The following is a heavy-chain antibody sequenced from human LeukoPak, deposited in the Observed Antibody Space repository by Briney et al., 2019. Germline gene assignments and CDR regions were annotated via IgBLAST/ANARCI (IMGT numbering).Heavy chain of an antibody. Sequence: ASVKVSCKASGYTFTSYDINWVRQATGQGLEWMGSMNPNSGNTGYAQKFQGRVTMTRNTSISTAYMELSSLRSEDTAVYYCARGGSYYDSSGYYRGAFDIWGQRTMVTVSS. V-gene: IGHV1-8*01. CDR3: ARGGSYYDSSGYYRGAFDI. J-gene: IGHJ3*02. CDR2: MNPNSGNT. D-gene: IGHD3-22*01. CDR1: GYTFTSYD.